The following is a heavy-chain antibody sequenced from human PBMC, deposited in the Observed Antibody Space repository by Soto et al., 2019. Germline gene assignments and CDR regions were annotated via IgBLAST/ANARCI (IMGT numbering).Heavy chain of an antibody. CDR3: ARVAAAAGPEVDYYYYGMDV. J-gene: IGHJ6*02. CDR1: GGSISSYY. V-gene: IGHV4-59*12. CDR2: IYYSGST. D-gene: IGHD6-13*01. Sequence: SETLSLTCTVSGGSISSYYWSWIRQPPGKGLEWIGYIYYSGSTNYNPSLKSRVTISVDTSKNQFSLKLSSVTAADTAVYYCARVAAAAGPEVDYYYYGMDVWGQGTTVTVSS.